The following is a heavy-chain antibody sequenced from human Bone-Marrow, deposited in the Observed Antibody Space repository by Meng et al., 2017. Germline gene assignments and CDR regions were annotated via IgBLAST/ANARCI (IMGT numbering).Heavy chain of an antibody. CDR2: IYSGGST. D-gene: IGHD3-3*01. J-gene: IGHJ4*02. V-gene: IGHV3-53*01. Sequence: RGSLRLPCAASGFTCSSYGMHWVRQAPGKGLEWVSVIYSGGSTYYADSVKGRFTISRDNSKNTLYLQMNSLRAEDTAVYYCARSYDFWSGPFDYWGQGTLVTGSS. CDR3: ARSYDFWSGPFDY. CDR1: GFTCSSYG.